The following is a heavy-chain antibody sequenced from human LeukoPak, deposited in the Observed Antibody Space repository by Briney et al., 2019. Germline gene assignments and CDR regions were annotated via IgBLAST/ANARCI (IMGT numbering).Heavy chain of an antibody. J-gene: IGHJ4*02. Sequence: GGSLRLSCAASGFTFSDYYMSWLRQAPGKGLEWVSYISSSGSTIYYADSVKGRFTIYRDNAKNSLYLQMNSLRAEDTAVYYCAREGSYDILTGYYISGEYYFDYWGQGTLVTVSS. CDR1: GFTFSDYY. CDR2: ISSSGSTI. V-gene: IGHV3-11*01. CDR3: AREGSYDILTGYYISGEYYFDY. D-gene: IGHD3-9*01.